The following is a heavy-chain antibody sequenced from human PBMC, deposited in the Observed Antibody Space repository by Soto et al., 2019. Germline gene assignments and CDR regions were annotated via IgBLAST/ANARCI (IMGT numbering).Heavy chain of an antibody. J-gene: IGHJ6*02. D-gene: IGHD2-2*01. Sequence: ASVKVSCKASGGTFSSYAISWVRQAPGQGLEWMGGIIPIFGTANYAQKFQGRVTITADESTSTAYMELSSLRSEDTAVYYCAREHAILGYCSSTSCYALRNYYYGMDVWGQGTTVTVSS. CDR3: AREHAILGYCSSTSCYALRNYYYGMDV. CDR1: GGTFSSYA. CDR2: IIPIFGTA. V-gene: IGHV1-69*13.